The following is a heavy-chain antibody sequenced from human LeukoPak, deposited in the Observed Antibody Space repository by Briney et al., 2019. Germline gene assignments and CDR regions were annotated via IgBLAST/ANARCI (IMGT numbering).Heavy chain of an antibody. Sequence: SETLSLTCTVSGASISSSYWSWIRQPAGKGLEWIGRIYTSGSTNYNPSLKSRVTMSVDTSKNQFSLNLSSVTAAATAMYYCARDELVRALDYWGQGTLVTVSS. J-gene: IGHJ4*02. CDR1: GASISSSY. D-gene: IGHD6-13*01. V-gene: IGHV4-4*07. CDR3: ARDELVRALDY. CDR2: IYTSGST.